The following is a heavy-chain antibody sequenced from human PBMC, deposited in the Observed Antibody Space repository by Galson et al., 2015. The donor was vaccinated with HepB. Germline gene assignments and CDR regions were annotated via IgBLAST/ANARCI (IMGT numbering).Heavy chain of an antibody. V-gene: IGHV3-30*18. CDR1: GFTFSDYG. Sequence: SLRLSCAASGFTFSDYGMHWVRQAPGKGLEWVAVISFDGSSKYYLDSVKGRFTISRDNSKNILYLQMNSLRAEDTAVYYCAKGLGYHYASGSSYFDSWGQGTLLTVSS. CDR3: AKGLGYHYASGSSYFDS. D-gene: IGHD3-10*01. CDR2: ISFDGSSK. J-gene: IGHJ4*02.